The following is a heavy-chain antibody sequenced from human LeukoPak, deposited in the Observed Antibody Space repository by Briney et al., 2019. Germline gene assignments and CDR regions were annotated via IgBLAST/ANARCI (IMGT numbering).Heavy chain of an antibody. CDR3: ARRVDTVDI. CDR1: RIAFRIYW. V-gene: IGHV3-7*02. Sequence: PGGSLRLSLAASRIAFRIYWMTWVRPAPGKGVEGVDNINQDGSEKSYVADMKRRFTISRDNAKSSLFLQMNSMRAENTAVYYCARRVDTVDIWGQGTTVTVSS. J-gene: IGHJ3*02. CDR2: INQDGSEK. D-gene: IGHD5-18*01.